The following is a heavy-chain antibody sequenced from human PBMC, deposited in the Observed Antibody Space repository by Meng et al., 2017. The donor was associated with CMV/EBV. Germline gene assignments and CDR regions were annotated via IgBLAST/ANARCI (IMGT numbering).Heavy chain of an antibody. J-gene: IGHJ2*01. CDR1: VYTFTSYG. Sequence: QVQLVQSGAELKKPEASVNVSCKASVYTFTSYGISWVRQAPGQALEWMGWISAYNGNTNYAQKLQGRVTMTTDTSTSTAYMELRSLRSDDTAVYYCARDPLFGGGGRFDLWGRGTLVTVSS. D-gene: IGHD3-10*01. CDR3: ARDPLFGGGGRFDL. V-gene: IGHV1-18*01. CDR2: ISAYNGNT.